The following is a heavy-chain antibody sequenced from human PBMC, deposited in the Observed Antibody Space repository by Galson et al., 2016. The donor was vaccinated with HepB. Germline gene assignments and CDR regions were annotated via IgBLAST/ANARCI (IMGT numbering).Heavy chain of an antibody. Sequence: QSGAEVKKPGESLRISCQGSGYTFTRYWISWVRQRPGEALEWMGTIDPSDPHTKYSPSFQGNVTLSVDKSTSIAYLQWSSLKASATAVYYCARRDTYYSGSANPGLDYWGQGTLVIVSS. CDR1: GYTFTRYW. J-gene: IGHJ4*02. V-gene: IGHV5-10-1*01. D-gene: IGHD3-10*01. CDR3: ARRDTYYSGSANPGLDY. CDR2: IDPSDPHT.